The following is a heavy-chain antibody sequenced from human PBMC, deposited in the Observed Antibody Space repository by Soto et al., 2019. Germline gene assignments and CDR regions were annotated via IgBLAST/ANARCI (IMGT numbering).Heavy chain of an antibody. V-gene: IGHV3-30*18. D-gene: IGHD1-26*01. CDR2: ISYDGSNE. Sequence: AGGSLRLSCAASGFAFTTYAMTWIRQAPGKGLEWVAVISYDGSNEYYADSVKGRFTISRDNSKNTLYLQMNSLRAEDTAVYYCAKDAGGSSYFDYWGQGTLVTVSS. J-gene: IGHJ4*02. CDR3: AKDAGGSSYFDY. CDR1: GFAFTTYA.